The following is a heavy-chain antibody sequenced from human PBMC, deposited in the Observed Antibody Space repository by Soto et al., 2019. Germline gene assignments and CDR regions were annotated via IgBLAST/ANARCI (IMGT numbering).Heavy chain of an antibody. D-gene: IGHD3-10*01. CDR3: AREITYGGESFSLGL. CDR1: GYFFTSHY. J-gene: IGHJ4*02. V-gene: IGHV1-2*06. Sequence: ASVKVSCKTSGYFFTSHYIHWVRLAPGRGLEWMGRINPNNGDTNSPQKFQGRVTMTSDTSISTAYMEMSGLRSDDTALYYCAREITYGGESFSLGLWGQGTLVTVSS. CDR2: INPNNGDT.